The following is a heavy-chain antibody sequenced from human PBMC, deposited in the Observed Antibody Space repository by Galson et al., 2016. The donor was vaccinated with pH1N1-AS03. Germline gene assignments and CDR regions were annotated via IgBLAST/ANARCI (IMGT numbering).Heavy chain of an antibody. CDR2: VYHGGSK. Sequence: ETLSLTCTVSGASINSGFDYWGWIRQPPGKGLEWIGSVYHGGSKYYSPSLKSRVTISLDTSNNQVSLNLNTVTAADTAVYFCVRDNIPAGASDYWGPGTLVTVSS. CDR3: VRDNIPAGASDY. J-gene: IGHJ4*02. CDR1: GASINSGFDY. V-gene: IGHV4-38-2*02. D-gene: IGHD6-19*01.